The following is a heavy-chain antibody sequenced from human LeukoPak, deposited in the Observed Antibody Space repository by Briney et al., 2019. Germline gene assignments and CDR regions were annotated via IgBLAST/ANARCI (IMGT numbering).Heavy chain of an antibody. CDR1: GFTFNNYA. Sequence: PGGSLRLSCAASGFTFNNYAMTWVRQAPGKGLEWVSAISGSGGTTLYADSVKGRFTISRDNSKNTLYLQMNSLRAEDTAVYYCAKAASGNWNDVSDYWGQGTLVTVSS. CDR2: ISGSGGTT. CDR3: AKAASGNWNDVSDY. V-gene: IGHV3-23*01. D-gene: IGHD1-20*01. J-gene: IGHJ4*02.